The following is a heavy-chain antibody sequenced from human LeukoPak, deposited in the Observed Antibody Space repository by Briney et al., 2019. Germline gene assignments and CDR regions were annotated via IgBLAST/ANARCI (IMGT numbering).Heavy chain of an antibody. J-gene: IGHJ4*02. Sequence: PGGSQRLSCAASGFTFSSYGMSWVRQAPGKGLEWVSAISDSGTNTYYADSAKGRFTGSRDNSKSTLYLQMNSLRAEDTAVYYCAKAPTKITMIVADYWGQGTLVTVSS. V-gene: IGHV3-23*01. CDR3: AKAPTKITMIVADY. CDR1: GFTFSSYG. D-gene: IGHD3-22*01. CDR2: ISDSGTNT.